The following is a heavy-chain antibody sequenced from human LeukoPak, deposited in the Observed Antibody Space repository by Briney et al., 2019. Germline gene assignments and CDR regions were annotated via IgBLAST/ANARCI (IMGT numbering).Heavy chain of an antibody. V-gene: IGHV4-30-4*01. CDR1: GGPISSGDYY. J-gene: IGHJ2*01. Sequence: SQTLSLTCTVSGGPISSGDYYWSWIRQPPGKGLEWIGYIYYSGSTYYNPSLKSRVTISVDTSKNQFSLKLSSVTAADTAVYYCARDRGDGSPYWYFDLWGRGTLVTVSS. CDR3: ARDRGDGSPYWYFDL. CDR2: IYYSGST. D-gene: IGHD7-27*01.